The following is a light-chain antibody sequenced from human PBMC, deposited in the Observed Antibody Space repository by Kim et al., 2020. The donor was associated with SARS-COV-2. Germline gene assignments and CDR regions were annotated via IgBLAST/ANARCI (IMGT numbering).Light chain of an antibody. CDR1: QNIRNW. V-gene: IGKV1-5*01. J-gene: IGKJ2*01. CDR3: QHYNGY. CDR2: GAS. Sequence: STLSASGGDRVTITCRATQNIRNWLAWYHQKPGKAPRLLIYGASNLESGVPSRFSGSGFGTEFTLTISSLQPDDSASYYCQHYNGYFGQGTKLEI.